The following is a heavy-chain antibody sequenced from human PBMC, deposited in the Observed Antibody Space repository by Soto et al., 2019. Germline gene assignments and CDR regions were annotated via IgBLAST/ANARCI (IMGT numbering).Heavy chain of an antibody. CDR2: INNDGSTT. D-gene: IGHD1-1*01. J-gene: IGHJ4*01. CDR1: GFNFSDFW. V-gene: IGHV3-74*01. CDR3: ARSPFRNDTDPY. Sequence: EVQLVDSGGGLVQPGGSLRLSCAVSGFNFSDFWMHWVRPAPGKGLVWVSRINNDGSTTDYADSVKGLFNISRDNAKKTVFLQMNSLRAEDTAVYYCARSPFRNDTDPYWGHGTLVTVSS.